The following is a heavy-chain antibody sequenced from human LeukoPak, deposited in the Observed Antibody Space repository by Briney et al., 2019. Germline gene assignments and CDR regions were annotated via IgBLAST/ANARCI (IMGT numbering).Heavy chain of an antibody. Sequence: SETLSLTCTVSGDSISSGSYYWGWIRQPPGKGLEWIGSIYYSGSTYYNPSLKSRVTISVDTSKNQFSLKLSSVTAADTAVYYCARDITGSFDYWGQGNLVTVSS. V-gene: IGHV4-39*07. CDR1: GDSISSGSYY. CDR3: ARDITGSFDY. D-gene: IGHD1-14*01. CDR2: IYYSGST. J-gene: IGHJ4*02.